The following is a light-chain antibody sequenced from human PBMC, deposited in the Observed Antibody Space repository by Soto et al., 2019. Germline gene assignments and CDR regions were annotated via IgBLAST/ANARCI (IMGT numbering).Light chain of an antibody. CDR1: SSDVGAYNY. CDR2: EVS. CDR3: SSHTTSNTRV. J-gene: IGLJ1*01. V-gene: IGLV2-14*01. Sequence: QSVLTQPASVSGSPGQSMTISCTGTSSDVGAYNYVSWYQQHPGKAPKLIIYEVSNRTSGVSWRFSGSKSGNTASLTISGLQSEDEADYYCSSHTTSNTRVFGTGTKVTVL.